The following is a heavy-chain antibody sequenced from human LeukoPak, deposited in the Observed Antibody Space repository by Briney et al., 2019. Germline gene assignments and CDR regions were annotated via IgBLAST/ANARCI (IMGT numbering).Heavy chain of an antibody. J-gene: IGHJ4*02. CDR1: GYTFTSYY. CDR3: AREGTNTAMAFDY. D-gene: IGHD5-18*01. CDR2: FNTSGGST. V-gene: IGHV1-46*01. Sequence: ASVKVSCTASGYTFTSYYMHWVRQAPGQGLEWMGIFNTSGGSTSYAQKFQGRVTMTRDMSTSTVYMELSSLRSEDTAVYYCAREGTNTAMAFDYWGQGTLVTVSS.